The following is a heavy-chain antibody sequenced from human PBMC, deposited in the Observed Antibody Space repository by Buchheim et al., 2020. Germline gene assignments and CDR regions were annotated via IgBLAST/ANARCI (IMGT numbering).Heavy chain of an antibody. V-gene: IGHV3-66*01. CDR2: IYSGGST. J-gene: IGHJ6*02. D-gene: IGHD3-3*01. Sequence: EVQLVESGGGLVQPGGSLRLSCAASGFTVSSNYMSWVRQAPGKGLEWVSVIYSGGSTYYADSVKGRFTISRDNSKNTLYLQMNSLRAEDTAVYYCASPAPPRTYYDFWSGPPRGMDVWGQGTT. CDR3: ASPAPPRTYYDFWSGPPRGMDV. CDR1: GFTVSSNY.